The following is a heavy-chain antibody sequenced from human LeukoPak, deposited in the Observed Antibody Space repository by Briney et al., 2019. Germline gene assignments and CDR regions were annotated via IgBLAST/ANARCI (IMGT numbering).Heavy chain of an antibody. D-gene: IGHD6-19*01. J-gene: IGHJ3*02. Sequence: SETLSLTCTVSGGSISSYYWSWIRQPPGKGLEWIGYIYYSGSTNYNPSLKSRVTISVDTSKNQFSLKLSSVTAADTAVYYCARHSLPYSSGWYLDAFDIWGQGTMVTVSS. CDR2: IYYSGST. V-gene: IGHV4-59*08. CDR3: ARHSLPYSSGWYLDAFDI. CDR1: GGSISSYY.